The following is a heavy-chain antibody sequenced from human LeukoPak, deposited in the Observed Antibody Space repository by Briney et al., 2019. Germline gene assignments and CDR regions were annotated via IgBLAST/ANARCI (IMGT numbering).Heavy chain of an antibody. Sequence: SETLSLTCSVSGGSITTSSSHWAWIRRPPGKGLEWIGTLYYSGSPYYSPSLKSRVTILLDTANNQFSLSLTSVTAADTAVYYCARGQRYFDHLLGPQPYYYDMDVWGKGTTVTVSS. J-gene: IGHJ6*03. D-gene: IGHD3-3*01. V-gene: IGHV4-39*07. CDR3: ARGQRYFDHLLGPQPYYYDMDV. CDR2: LYYSGSP. CDR1: GGSITTSSSH.